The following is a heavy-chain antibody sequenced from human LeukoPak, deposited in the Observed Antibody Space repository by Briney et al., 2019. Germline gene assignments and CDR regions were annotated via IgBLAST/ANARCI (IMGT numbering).Heavy chain of an antibody. CDR1: GGSISSYY. J-gene: IGHJ6*03. Sequence: SETLSLTCTVSGGSISSYYWSWIRQPAGKGLEWIGRIYTSGSTNYNPSLKSRVTMSVDTSKNQFSLKLSSVTAADTAVYYCARGMTTVTTYYYYYMDVWGKGTTVTVSS. CDR2: IYTSGST. CDR3: ARGMTTVTTYYYYYMDV. D-gene: IGHD4-11*01. V-gene: IGHV4-4*07.